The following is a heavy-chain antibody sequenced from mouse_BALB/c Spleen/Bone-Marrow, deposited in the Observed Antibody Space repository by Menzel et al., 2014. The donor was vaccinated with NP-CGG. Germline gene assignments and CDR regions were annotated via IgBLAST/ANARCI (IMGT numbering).Heavy chain of an antibody. D-gene: IGHD3-2*01. V-gene: IGHV14-3*02. CDR2: IDPANGNT. J-gene: IGHJ3*01. CDR3: ATTDSSGVFAY. CDR1: GFNIKDTY. Sequence: EVQLQQSGAELVKPGASVKLSCTAPGFNIKDTYMHWVKQRPEQGLEWIGRIDPANGNTKYDPKFQGKATITADTSSNTAYLQLSSLTSEDTAVYYCATTDSSGVFAYWGQGTLVTVSA.